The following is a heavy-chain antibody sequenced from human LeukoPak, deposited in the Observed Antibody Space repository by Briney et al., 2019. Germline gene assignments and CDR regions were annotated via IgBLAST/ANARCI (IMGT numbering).Heavy chain of an antibody. D-gene: IGHD3-10*01. CDR2: INPSGGST. CDR1: GYTFTSYY. J-gene: IGHJ4*02. Sequence: ASVKVSCKSSGYTFTSYYMYWVRQAPGQGLERMGIINPSGGSTSYAQKLQGRVTMTRDTSTSTVYMELSSLRSEGTAVYYCARDSGMVRGTVDYWGQGTLVTVSS. CDR3: ARDSGMVRGTVDY. V-gene: IGHV1-46*01.